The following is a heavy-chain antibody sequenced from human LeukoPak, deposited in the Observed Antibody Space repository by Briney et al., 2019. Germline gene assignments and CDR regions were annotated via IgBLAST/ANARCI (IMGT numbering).Heavy chain of an antibody. Sequence: PGRSLRLSCAASGFTFSSYAMHWVRQAPGKGLEWVAVISYDGSNKYYADSVKGQFTISRDNSKNTLYLQMNSLRAEDTAVYYCARDPFEDSGSFDYWGQGTLVTVSS. J-gene: IGHJ4*02. CDR1: GFTFSSYA. D-gene: IGHD1-26*01. V-gene: IGHV3-30-3*01. CDR2: ISYDGSNK. CDR3: ARDPFEDSGSFDY.